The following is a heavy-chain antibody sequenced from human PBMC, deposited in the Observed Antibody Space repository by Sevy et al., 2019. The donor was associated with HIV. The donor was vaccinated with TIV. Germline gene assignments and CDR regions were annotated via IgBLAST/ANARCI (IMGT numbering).Heavy chain of an antibody. D-gene: IGHD3-10*01. V-gene: IGHV4-59*08. CDR3: ARHKALLSYYAPLVSYFDY. CDR1: GGSISSYY. J-gene: IGHJ4*02. Sequence: SETLSLTCTVSGGSISSYYWSWIRQPPGKGLEWIGYIYYSGSTNYNPSLKSRVTISVDTSKNQFSLKLSSVTAADTAVYYCARHKALLSYYAPLVSYFDYRGQGTLVTVSS. CDR2: IYYSGST.